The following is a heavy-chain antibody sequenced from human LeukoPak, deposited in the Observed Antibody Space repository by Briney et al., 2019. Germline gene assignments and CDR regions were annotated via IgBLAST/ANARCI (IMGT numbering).Heavy chain of an antibody. D-gene: IGHD6-19*01. CDR3: ARGQWLVDPY. Sequence: GGSLRLSCAASGFTFSSYEMNWVRQAPGKGLEWVSYISSSGFTIYYADSVKGRFTISRGNAKNSLYLQMNSLRAEDTAVYYCARGQWLVDPYWGQGTLVTVSS. J-gene: IGHJ4*02. CDR2: ISSSGFTI. V-gene: IGHV3-48*03. CDR1: GFTFSSYE.